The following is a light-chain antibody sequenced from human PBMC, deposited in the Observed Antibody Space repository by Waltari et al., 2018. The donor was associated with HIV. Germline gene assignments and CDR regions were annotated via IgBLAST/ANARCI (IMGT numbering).Light chain of an antibody. J-gene: IGKJ5*01. CDR2: ATS. CDR1: RDISNY. V-gene: IGKV1-16*02. CDR3: QQYKGYPGT. Sequence: DLQMTQSPSSLSASVGDRVTITCRASRDISNYLAWFQQRPVEAPESLIYATSTLQSGVPSKFRGSGSETYFTLTINSLQSEDSATYYCQQYKGYPGTFGQGTRLEMK.